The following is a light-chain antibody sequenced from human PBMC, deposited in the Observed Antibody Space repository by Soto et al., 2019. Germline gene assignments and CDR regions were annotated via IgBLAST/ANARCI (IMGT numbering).Light chain of an antibody. J-gene: IGKJ2*01. CDR1: QSVRTN. CDR3: QQYNNWPPYT. V-gene: IGKV3-15*01. CDR2: GAS. Sequence: EIVMTQSPATLSVSPGEGATLSCRASQSVRTNLAWYQQKPGQAPKLLIYGASTRATDIPARFSGSGSGTEFTLTITSLQSEDVAVYYCQQYNNWPPYTFGQGTILEIK.